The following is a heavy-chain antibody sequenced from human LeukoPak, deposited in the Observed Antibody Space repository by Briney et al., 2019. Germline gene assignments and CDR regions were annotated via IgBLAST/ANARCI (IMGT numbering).Heavy chain of an antibody. D-gene: IGHD3-10*01. CDR1: GGSISSGSYY. Sequence: SQTLSLTCTVSGGSISSGSYYWSWIRQPAGKGLEWIGRIYTSGSTNYNPSLKSRVTISVDTSKNQFSLKLSSVTAADTAVYYCAREFARGVITPYYYYYYMDVWGKGTTVTISS. CDR2: IYTSGST. CDR3: AREFARGVITPYYYYYYMDV. J-gene: IGHJ6*03. V-gene: IGHV4-61*02.